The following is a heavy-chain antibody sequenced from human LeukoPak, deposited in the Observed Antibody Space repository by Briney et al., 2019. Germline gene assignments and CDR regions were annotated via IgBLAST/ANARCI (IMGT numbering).Heavy chain of an antibody. V-gene: IGHV1-8*02. CDR2: INPNSGNT. CDR3: ARALGIAVAGTEWELPYYFDY. CDR1: GYTFTGYY. Sequence: RASVKVSCKASGYTFTGYYMHWVRQAPGQGLEWMGWINPNSGNTGYAQKFQGRVTMTRNTSISTAYMELRSLRSDDTAVYYCARALGIAVAGTEWELPYYFDYWGQGTLVTVSS. D-gene: IGHD6-19*01. J-gene: IGHJ4*02.